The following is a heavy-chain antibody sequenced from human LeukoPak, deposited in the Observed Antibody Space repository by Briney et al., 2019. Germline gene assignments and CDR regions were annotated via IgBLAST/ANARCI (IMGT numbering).Heavy chain of an antibody. D-gene: IGHD3-10*01. CDR3: ARDREAYYYYYMDV. CDR2: INSDGSST. V-gene: IGHV3-74*01. Sequence: GGSLRLSCAASGFTFSSYWMYWVRQAPGKGLVWASRINSDGSSTSYADSVKGRFTISRDNAKNTLYLQMNSLRAEDTAVYYCARDREAYYYYYMDVWGKGTTVTISS. CDR1: GFTFSSYW. J-gene: IGHJ6*03.